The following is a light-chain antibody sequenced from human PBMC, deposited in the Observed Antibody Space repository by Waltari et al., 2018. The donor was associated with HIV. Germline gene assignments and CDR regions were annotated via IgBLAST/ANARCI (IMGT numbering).Light chain of an antibody. Sequence: SSEPTQDPAVSVALGQTVRITCQGDSLRTYYASWYQQKPGQAPVLVIYDKNNRPSGIPDRFSGSSSGTTASLTITGAQAEDEADYYCNSRDSSGYHLVFGGGTRLTVL. V-gene: IGLV3-19*01. J-gene: IGLJ2*01. CDR3: NSRDSSGYHLV. CDR1: SLRTYY. CDR2: DKN.